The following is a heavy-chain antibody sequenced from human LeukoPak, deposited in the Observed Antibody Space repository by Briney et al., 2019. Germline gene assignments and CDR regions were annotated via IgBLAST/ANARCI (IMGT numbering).Heavy chain of an antibody. V-gene: IGHV4-34*01. CDR1: GGSFSGYY. CDR3: ARGRRYIAARRLGFDP. CDR2: INHSGST. D-gene: IGHD6-6*01. J-gene: IGHJ5*02. Sequence: KPSETLSLTCAVYGGSFSGYYWSWIRQPPGKGLEWIGEINHSGSTNYNPSLKSRVTISVDTSKNQFSLKLSSVTAADTAVYYCARGRRYIAARRLGFDPWGQGTLVTVSS.